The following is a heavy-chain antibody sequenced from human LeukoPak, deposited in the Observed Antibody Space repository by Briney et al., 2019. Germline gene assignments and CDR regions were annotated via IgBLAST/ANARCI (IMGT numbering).Heavy chain of an antibody. J-gene: IGHJ4*02. CDR1: GFTVSSTY. CDR2: LYSGGST. Sequence: GGSLRLSCAASGFTVSSTYMSWVRQAPGKGLEWVSTLYSGGSTHYADSVKGRFTISRDNAKNSLYLQMNSLRAEDTALYYCAKDDSYGGNSNFDHWGQGTLVTVS. D-gene: IGHD4-23*01. CDR3: AKDDSYGGNSNFDH. V-gene: IGHV3-53*05.